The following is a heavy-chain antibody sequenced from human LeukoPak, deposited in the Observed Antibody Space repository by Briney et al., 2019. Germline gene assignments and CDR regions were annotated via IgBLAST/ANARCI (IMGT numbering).Heavy chain of an antibody. Sequence: GGSLRLSCAASGFTFSSYAMSWVRQAPGKGLEWVSGISSSGSGGSTYYADSVKGRFTTSRDNSKNTLYLQINSVRAEDTAVYYCARAYSSSWYDFWGQGTLVTVSS. CDR1: GFTFSSYA. D-gene: IGHD6-13*01. CDR2: ISSSGSGGST. CDR3: ARAYSSSWYDF. J-gene: IGHJ5*01. V-gene: IGHV3-23*01.